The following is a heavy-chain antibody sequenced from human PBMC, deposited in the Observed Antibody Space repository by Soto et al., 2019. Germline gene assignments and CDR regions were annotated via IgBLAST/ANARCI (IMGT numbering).Heavy chain of an antibody. J-gene: IGHJ4*02. V-gene: IGHV1-18*01. CDR2: INANNGNT. CDR1: GYTFTNYG. CDR3: ARDTMTGYLQFDY. D-gene: IGHD3-9*01. Sequence: QVQLVQSGAEVKKPGASVKVSCRASGYTFTNYGISWVRQAPGQGLEWMGWINANNGNTNYAQTLQCRVTMTTDTSTSTAYMELRSLRSDDTAVYYWARDTMTGYLQFDYWGQGTLVTVSS.